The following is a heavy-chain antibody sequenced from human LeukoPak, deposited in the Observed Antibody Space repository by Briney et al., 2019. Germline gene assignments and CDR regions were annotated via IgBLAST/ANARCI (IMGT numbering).Heavy chain of an antibody. CDR3: ARTEVDDNWFDP. CDR1: GDSVSSNSAA. J-gene: IGHJ5*02. V-gene: IGHV6-1*01. CDR2: TYYRSNWYN. Sequence: SQTLSLTCAISGDSVSSNSAAWNWIRQSPSRGLEWLGRTYYRSNWYNDYAVSVKSRITINPDTSKNQFSLHLNSVTPEDTAVYYCARTEVDDNWFDPWGQGTLVTVSS.